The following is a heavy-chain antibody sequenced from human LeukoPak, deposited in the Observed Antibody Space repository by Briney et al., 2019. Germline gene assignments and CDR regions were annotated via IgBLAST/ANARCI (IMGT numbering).Heavy chain of an antibody. CDR2: TYYRSKWSD. CDR3: VRGGTGGCTVGPTCAFDP. CDR1: GDSVSSNSAA. Sequence: SQTLSLTCAISGDSVSSNSAAWNWIRQSPSRGLEWLGRTYYRSKWSDDYAVSVKGRITINPDTSKNQFSLQLNSVTPEDTAVYYCVRGGTGGCTVGPTCAFDPWGQGTLVTVSS. J-gene: IGHJ5*02. V-gene: IGHV6-1*01. D-gene: IGHD1-26*01.